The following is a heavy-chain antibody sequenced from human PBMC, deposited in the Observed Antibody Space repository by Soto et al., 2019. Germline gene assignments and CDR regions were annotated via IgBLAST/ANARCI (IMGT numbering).Heavy chain of an antibody. CDR1: GFTFSSYA. J-gene: IGHJ5*02. Sequence: GGSLTLSCAASGFTFSSYALNWVRQAPGKGLEWVSVITGSGDSTYYADSVKGRFTISRDNSKNTLYVQMNSLRAEDTAVYYCAKAISGYNAPLYHWGQGTRVTVSS. CDR2: ITGSGDST. D-gene: IGHD1-20*01. V-gene: IGHV3-23*01. CDR3: AKAISGYNAPLYH.